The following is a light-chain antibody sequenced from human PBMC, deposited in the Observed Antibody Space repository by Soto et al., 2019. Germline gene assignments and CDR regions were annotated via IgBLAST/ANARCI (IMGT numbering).Light chain of an antibody. CDR2: DVS. V-gene: IGLV2-11*01. J-gene: IGLJ3*02. Sequence: QSALTQPRSVSGSPGQSVTISCTGTSSDIGGYNYVSWYQQHPGKAPKLIIYDVSKRPSGVPDRFSGSKSGNTASLTISVLQADDEADYYCCSYAGSYTLWVFGGGTKLTVL. CDR1: SSDIGGYNY. CDR3: CSYAGSYTLWV.